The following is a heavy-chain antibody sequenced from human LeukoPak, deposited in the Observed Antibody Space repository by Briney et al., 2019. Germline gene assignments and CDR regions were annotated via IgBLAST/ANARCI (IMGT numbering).Heavy chain of an antibody. Sequence: ASVKVSCKASGYTFTSNALNWVRQSPGQGLEWMGWINTDSGNPTYAQGFTGRFVFSLDTSVSTAYLQINSLEAEDTAMYYCARGIGYCSDLSCHLDPWGQGTLVTVSS. V-gene: IGHV7-4-1*02. J-gene: IGHJ5*02. CDR3: ARGIGYCSDLSCHLDP. CDR2: INTDSGNP. CDR1: GYTFTSNA. D-gene: IGHD2-15*01.